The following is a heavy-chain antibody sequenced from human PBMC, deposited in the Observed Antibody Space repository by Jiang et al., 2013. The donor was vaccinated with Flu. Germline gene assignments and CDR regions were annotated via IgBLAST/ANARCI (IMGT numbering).Heavy chain of an antibody. J-gene: IGHJ4*02. D-gene: IGHD3-22*01. Sequence: GSGLVKPSETLSLTCAVSGGSISSYYWSWIRQPAGKGLEWIGRIYTSGSTNYNPSLKSRVTMSVDTSKNQFSLKLSSVTAADTAVYYCARTYYDSSGYLLDYWGQGTLVTVSS. CDR2: IYTSGST. CDR3: ARTYYDSSGYLLDY. V-gene: IGHV4-4*07. CDR1: GGSISSYY.